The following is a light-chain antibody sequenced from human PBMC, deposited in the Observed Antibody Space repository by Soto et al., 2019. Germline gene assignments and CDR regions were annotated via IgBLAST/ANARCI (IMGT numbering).Light chain of an antibody. V-gene: IGLV2-14*01. CDR3: SSYTSTSTRVV. Sequence: QSALTQPGSVSGSPGQSITISCTGTSSDVGGYNYVSWYQQHPGKAPKLMIYEVSNRPSGVSNRFSGSKSGNTASLTISGLQAEDEADYYCSSYTSTSTRVVFGGGTKLTVL. J-gene: IGLJ2*01. CDR1: SSDVGGYNY. CDR2: EVS.